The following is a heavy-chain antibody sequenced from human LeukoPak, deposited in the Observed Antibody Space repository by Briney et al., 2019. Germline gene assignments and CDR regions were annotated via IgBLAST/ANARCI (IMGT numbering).Heavy chain of an antibody. CDR2: IYTSGST. V-gene: IGHV4-61*02. CDR3: SRCSYYYDSSGYSDY. CDR1: GGSISSGSYY. J-gene: IGHJ4*02. Sequence: PSETLSLTCTVSGGSISSGSYYWSWIRQPAGKGLEWIGRIYTSGSTNYNPSLKSRVTISVDTSKNQFSLKLSSVTAADTAVYYCSRCSYYYDSSGYSDYSGQGTLVTVSS. D-gene: IGHD3-22*01.